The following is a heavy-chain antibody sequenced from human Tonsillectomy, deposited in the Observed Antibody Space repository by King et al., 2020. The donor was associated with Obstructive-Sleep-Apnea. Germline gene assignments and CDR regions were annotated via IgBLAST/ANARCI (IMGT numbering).Heavy chain of an antibody. V-gene: IGHV1-46*03. CDR1: GYTFTSYY. J-gene: IGHJ6*02. Sequence: VQLVESGAEVKKPGASVKVSCKASGYTFTSYYMHWVRQAPGQGLEWMGIINPSGGSTSYAQKFQGRVTMTRDTSTSTVYMELSSLRSEDTAVYYCARDLSLCSSTSCYGYYYYGMDVWGQGTTVTVSS. CDR2: INPSGGST. D-gene: IGHD2-2*01. CDR3: ARDLSLCSSTSCYGYYYYGMDV.